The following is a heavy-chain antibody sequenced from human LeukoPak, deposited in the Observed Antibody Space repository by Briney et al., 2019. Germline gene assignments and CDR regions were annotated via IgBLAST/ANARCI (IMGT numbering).Heavy chain of an antibody. V-gene: IGHV4-31*03. J-gene: IGHJ2*01. CDR1: GGSISSGGYY. D-gene: IGHD1-1*01. Sequence: SRTLSLTCTVSGGSISSGGYYWSWIRQHPGKGLEWIRYISYSGTTDYNASLKSRVTISLDTSKNQFSLNLSSVTAADTAVYYCASHRTGKYYWYFDLWGRGTLVTVSS. CDR2: ISYSGTT. CDR3: ASHRTGKYYWYFDL.